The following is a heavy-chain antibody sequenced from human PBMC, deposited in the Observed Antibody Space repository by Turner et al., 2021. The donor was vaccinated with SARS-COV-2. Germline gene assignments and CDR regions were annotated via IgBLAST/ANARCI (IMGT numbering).Heavy chain of an antibody. V-gene: IGHV3-23*01. D-gene: IGHD2-15*01. CDR3: AKDGDDGIYCSGGSCYSGWFDS. J-gene: IGHJ5*01. Sequence: DVQLLVSRGSLVQPGGSLRLSCSASGFPFISYAMSWVRQGQGKGMEWDAASSGSGGNTYNADSEKGRFTISRDNSKNTMNVQMNSLRAEDTAVYYCAKDGDDGIYCSGGSCYSGWFDSWGQGTLVTVSS. CDR1: GFPFISYA. CDR2: SSGSGGNT.